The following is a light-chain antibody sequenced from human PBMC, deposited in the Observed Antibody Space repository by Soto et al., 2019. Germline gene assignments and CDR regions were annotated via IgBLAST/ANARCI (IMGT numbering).Light chain of an antibody. V-gene: IGKV3-15*01. CDR3: QQYGSSPWT. Sequence: EVGMTQSPATLSVSPGERATFSCRASESVGSNLAWYQQKPGQAPSLLIYTTSTRASGVPARFSGSGSGTGFTLTINSLQTEDFGLYYCQQYGSSPWTFGQGSKVDI. CDR1: ESVGSN. J-gene: IGKJ1*01. CDR2: TTS.